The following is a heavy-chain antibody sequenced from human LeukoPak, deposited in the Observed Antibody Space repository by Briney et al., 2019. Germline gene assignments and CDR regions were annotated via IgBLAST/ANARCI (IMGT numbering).Heavy chain of an antibody. D-gene: IGHD6-13*01. V-gene: IGHV3-20*04. J-gene: IGHJ4*02. CDR3: ARTGYSSSWYNGDC. Sequence: PVGSLGLSCAASGFTFDDYAMSWVRQAPGKGLEWVSGINWNGGSTGHADSVKGRFTISRDNAKNSLYLQMRSLRAEDTALYYCARTGYSSSWYNGDCWGQGTLVTVSS. CDR2: INWNGGST. CDR1: GFTFDDYA.